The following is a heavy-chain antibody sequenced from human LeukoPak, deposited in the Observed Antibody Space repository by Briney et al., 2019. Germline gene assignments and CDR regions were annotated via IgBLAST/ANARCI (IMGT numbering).Heavy chain of an antibody. D-gene: IGHD2-15*01. Sequence: SETLSLTCTVSGGSISSFYWSWIRQPPGKGLEWVVYAYHSGTTYYNPSLKSRVTISVDTSKNQFSLKLSSVTAADTAEYYCARVLASDSDYYYYGMDVWGQGTTVTVSS. CDR2: AYHSGTT. CDR1: GGSISSFY. J-gene: IGHJ6*02. V-gene: IGHV4-59*01. CDR3: ARVLASDSDYYYYGMDV.